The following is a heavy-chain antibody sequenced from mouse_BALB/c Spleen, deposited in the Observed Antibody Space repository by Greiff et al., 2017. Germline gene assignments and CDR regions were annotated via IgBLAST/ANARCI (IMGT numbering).Heavy chain of an antibody. V-gene: IGHV3-6*02. D-gene: IGHD2-14*01. CDR2: ISYDGSN. J-gene: IGHJ2*01. CDR3: ARGGVRRDFDY. Sequence: EVQVVESGPGLVKPSQSLSLTCSVTGYSITSGYYWNWIRQFPGNKLEWMGYISYDGSNNYNPSLKNRISITRDTSKNQFFLKLNSVTTEDTATYYCARGGVRRDFDYWGQGTTLTVSS. CDR1: GYSITSGYY.